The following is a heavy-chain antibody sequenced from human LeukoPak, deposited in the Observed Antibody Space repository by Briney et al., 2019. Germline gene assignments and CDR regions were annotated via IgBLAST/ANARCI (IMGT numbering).Heavy chain of an antibody. CDR2: VCHSGST. D-gene: IGHD6-13*01. Sequence: TSETLSLTCTVSGYSISSTYCWGWIRQPPGKGLEWIGRVCHSGSTYYNPSLKSRVTISVDTSKNQFSLKLSSVTAADTAVYYCASGRQQLAHYGMDVWGQGTTVTVSS. CDR1: GYSISSTYC. CDR3: ASGRQQLAHYGMDV. V-gene: IGHV4-38-2*02. J-gene: IGHJ6*02.